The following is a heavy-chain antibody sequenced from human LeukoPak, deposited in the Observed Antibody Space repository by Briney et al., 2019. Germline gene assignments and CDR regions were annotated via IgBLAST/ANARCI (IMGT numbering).Heavy chain of an antibody. V-gene: IGHV4-34*01. CDR3: ARGNRPYGEHEAFDI. D-gene: IGHD3-10*01. J-gene: IGHJ3*02. CDR1: DDSFSGYY. Sequence: PSETLSLTCAVYDDSFSGYYCSWIRQPPRKGLEWIGEIDHSGCTNYNPSLQSRVTISVDTSKNQFSLKVSSVSAADTAVYYCARGNRPYGEHEAFDIWGHGTTVTVSP. CDR2: IDHSGCT.